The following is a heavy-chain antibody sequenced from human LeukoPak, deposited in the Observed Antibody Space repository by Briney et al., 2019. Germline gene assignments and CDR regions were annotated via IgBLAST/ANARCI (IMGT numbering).Heavy chain of an antibody. D-gene: IGHD1-26*01. Sequence: PGGSLRLSCAASGFTVNNNYMSWDRQAPGKGLEWVSVIYSGGSTYYADSVKGRFTISRDNSKNTVYLQMISLRAEDTAVYYCAREGEHYVGVEYYYYGMDVWGQGTTVTVSS. CDR3: AREGEHYVGVEYYYYGMDV. CDR1: GFTVNNNY. CDR2: IYSGGST. V-gene: IGHV3-66*01. J-gene: IGHJ6*02.